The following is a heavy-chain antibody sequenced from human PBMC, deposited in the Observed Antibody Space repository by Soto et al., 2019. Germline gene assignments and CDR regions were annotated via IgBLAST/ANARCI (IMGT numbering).Heavy chain of an antibody. CDR1: GYTFTGYY. CDR2: INPNSGGT. V-gene: IGHV1-2*02. CDR3: AREGVPWLYYGMDV. J-gene: IGHJ6*02. Sequence: GASVKVSCKASGYTFTGYYMHWVRQAPGQGLEWMGWINPNSGGTNYAQKFQGRVTMTRDTSISTAYMELSRLRSDDTAAYYCAREGVPWLYYGMDVWGQGTTVTVSS. D-gene: IGHD5-12*01.